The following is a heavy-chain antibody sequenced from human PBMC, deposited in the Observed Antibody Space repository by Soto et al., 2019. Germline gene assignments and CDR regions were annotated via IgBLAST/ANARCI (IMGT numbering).Heavy chain of an antibody. CDR3: ARELVVAYFDY. V-gene: IGHV1-69*06. CDR2: IIPIFGTA. J-gene: IGHJ4*02. CDR1: GGTFSSYA. Sequence: SVKVSCKASGGTFSSYAISWVRQAPGQGLELMGGIIPIFGTANYAQKFQGRVTITADKSTSTAYMELSSLRSEDTAVYYCARELVVAYFDYWGQGTLVTVYS. D-gene: IGHD2-15*01.